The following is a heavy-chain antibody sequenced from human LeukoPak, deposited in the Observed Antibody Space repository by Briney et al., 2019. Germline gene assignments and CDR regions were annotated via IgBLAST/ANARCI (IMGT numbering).Heavy chain of an antibody. Sequence: PGGSLRLSCAASGFTFSSYNMNWVRQAPGKGLEWVSYISSSSSIIYYADSVKGRFTISRDNAKNSLYLQMNSLRAEDTAVYYCARDRDAFDIWGQGTMVTVSS. CDR1: GFTFSSYN. J-gene: IGHJ3*02. CDR3: ARDRDAFDI. CDR2: ISSSSSII. V-gene: IGHV3-48*04.